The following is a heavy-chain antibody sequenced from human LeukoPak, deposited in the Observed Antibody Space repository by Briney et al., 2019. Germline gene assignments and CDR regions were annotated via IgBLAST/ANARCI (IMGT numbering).Heavy chain of an antibody. D-gene: IGHD3-22*01. J-gene: IGHJ4*02. CDR1: GYSISSGYY. Sequence: ASETLSLTCAVSGYSISSGYYWGWIRQPPGKGLEWIGSIYHSGSTFYNPSLKSRVTISVDTSKNQFSLKLSSVTAADTAVYYCARRRDYYDSSGYFRFDYWGQGALVTVSS. CDR3: ARRRDYYDSSGYFRFDY. CDR2: IYHSGST. V-gene: IGHV4-38-2*01.